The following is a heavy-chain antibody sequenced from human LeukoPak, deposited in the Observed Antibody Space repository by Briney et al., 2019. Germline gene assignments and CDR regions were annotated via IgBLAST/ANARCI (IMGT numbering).Heavy chain of an antibody. V-gene: IGHV4-61*02. J-gene: IGHJ6*02. D-gene: IGHD2-15*01. CDR1: GGSISSGSYY. CDR2: IYTSGST. Sequence: ASETLSLTCTVSGGSISSGSYYWSWIRQPAGKGXXXIGRIYTSGSTNYNPSLKSRVTISVDTSKNQFSLKLSSVTAADTAVYYCASRVVGSYYYYYYGMDVWGQGTTVTVSS. CDR3: ASRVVGSYYYYYYGMDV.